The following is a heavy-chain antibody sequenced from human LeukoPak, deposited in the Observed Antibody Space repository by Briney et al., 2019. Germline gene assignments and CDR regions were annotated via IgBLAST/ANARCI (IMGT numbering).Heavy chain of an antibody. D-gene: IGHD2-2*01. V-gene: IGHV1-69*05. CDR2: IIPIFGTA. J-gene: IGHJ3*02. CDR1: GGTFSSYA. CDR3: ARQDAIVVGGAFDI. Sequence: SVKVSCKASGGTFSSYAISWVRQAPGQGLEWMGGIIPIFGTANYAQKFQGRVTITTDESTSTAYMELSSLRSEDTAVYYCARQDAIVVGGAFDIWGQGTMVTVSS.